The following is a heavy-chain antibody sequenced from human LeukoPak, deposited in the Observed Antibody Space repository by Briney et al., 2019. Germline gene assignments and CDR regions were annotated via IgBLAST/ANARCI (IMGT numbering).Heavy chain of an antibody. Sequence: GGSLRLSCAASGFTFSNAWMSWVRQAPGKGLEWVANIKQDGSEKYYVDSVKGRFTISRDNAKNSLYLQMNSLRAEDTAVYYCARAAAMDGGYWGQGTLVTVSS. V-gene: IGHV3-7*01. D-gene: IGHD5-18*01. CDR1: GFTFSNAW. CDR2: IKQDGSEK. J-gene: IGHJ4*02. CDR3: ARAAAMDGGY.